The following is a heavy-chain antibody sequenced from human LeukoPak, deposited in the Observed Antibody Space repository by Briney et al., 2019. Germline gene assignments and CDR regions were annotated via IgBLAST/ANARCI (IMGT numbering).Heavy chain of an antibody. CDR2: IYSGGNT. Sequence: PGGSLRLSCAASGFTVSSNYMSWVRQAPGKGLEWVSVIYSGGNTYYADSVKGRFTISRDNSKNTLYLQMNSLRAEDTAVYYCARDNPGYSSGLGRDAFDIWGQGTMVTVSS. V-gene: IGHV3-53*01. D-gene: IGHD6-19*01. CDR1: GFTVSSNY. CDR3: ARDNPGYSSGLGRDAFDI. J-gene: IGHJ3*02.